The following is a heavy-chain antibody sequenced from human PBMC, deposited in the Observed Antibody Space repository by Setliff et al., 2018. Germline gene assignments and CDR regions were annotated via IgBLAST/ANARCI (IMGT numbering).Heavy chain of an antibody. V-gene: IGHV1-18*01. CDR1: GYTFTSYG. CDR3: VRRVYSSSSGYYRYYMDV. D-gene: IGHD6-6*01. J-gene: IGHJ6*03. CDR2: ISTYNGDT. Sequence: GASVKVSCKASGYTFTSYGISWVRQAPGQGLEWMGWISTYNGDTDYAQKLQDRLTKTTDTSTSTVYMELRSLRSDDTAVYCCVRRVYSSSSGYYRYYMDVWGKGTTVTVSS.